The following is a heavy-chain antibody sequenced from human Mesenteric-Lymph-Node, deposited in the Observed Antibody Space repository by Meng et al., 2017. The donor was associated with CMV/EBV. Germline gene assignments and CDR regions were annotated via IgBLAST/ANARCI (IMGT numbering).Heavy chain of an antibody. Sequence: GESLKISCAASGFIFSRYWLSWVRQAPGKGLEWLGEIQDDGSEAYHVDSVKGRFTISRDNAKNTLYLQMNSLRAEDTAVYYCASAYYDNRPFDYWGQGTLVTVSS. CDR2: IQDDGSEA. J-gene: IGHJ4*02. D-gene: IGHD3-22*01. V-gene: IGHV3-7*01. CDR1: GFIFSRYW. CDR3: ASAYYDNRPFDY.